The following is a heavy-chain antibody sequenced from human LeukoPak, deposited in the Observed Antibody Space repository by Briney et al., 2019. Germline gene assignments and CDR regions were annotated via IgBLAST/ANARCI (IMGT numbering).Heavy chain of an antibody. CDR3: ARLRAVAGKTNWFDP. Sequence: SETLSLTCTVSGGSISSYYWSWIRQPPGKGLEWIGYIYTSGSTNYNPSLKSRVTISVDTSKNQFSLKLSSVTAADTAVYYCARLRAVAGKTNWFDPWGPGTLVTVSS. CDR1: GGSISSYY. CDR2: IYTSGST. D-gene: IGHD6-19*01. J-gene: IGHJ5*02. V-gene: IGHV4-4*09.